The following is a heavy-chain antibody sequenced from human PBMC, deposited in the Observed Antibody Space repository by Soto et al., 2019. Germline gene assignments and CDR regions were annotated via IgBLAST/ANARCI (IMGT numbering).Heavy chain of an antibody. D-gene: IGHD1-26*01. CDR2: IIPIYGAP. Sequence: QVQLVQSGTEVKKPGSSVKVSCRASGGTLSGQSMSWMRQAPGEGLEWMGGIIPIYGAPNYAQKFQGRLTNTADTAASTAYIELSSMTPDDTAVYYCAQDLGAWFEPWGQGTLVTVAS. CDR3: AQDLGAWFEP. J-gene: IGHJ5*02. CDR1: GGTLSGQS. V-gene: IGHV1-69*06.